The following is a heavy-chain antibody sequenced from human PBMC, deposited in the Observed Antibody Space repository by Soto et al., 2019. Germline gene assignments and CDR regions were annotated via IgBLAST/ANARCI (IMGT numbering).Heavy chain of an antibody. Sequence: GGSLRLSCAASGFTFSSYAMSWVRQAPGKGLEWVSAISGSGGSTYYADSVKGRFTISRDNSKNTLYLQMNSLRAEDTAVYYCAKGSGSITMIVVVHDAFDIWGQGTMVTV. CDR3: AKGSGSITMIVVVHDAFDI. J-gene: IGHJ3*02. V-gene: IGHV3-23*01. CDR2: ISGSGGST. D-gene: IGHD3-22*01. CDR1: GFTFSSYA.